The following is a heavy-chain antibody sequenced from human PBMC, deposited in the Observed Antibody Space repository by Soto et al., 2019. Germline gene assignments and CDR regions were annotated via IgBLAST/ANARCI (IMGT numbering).Heavy chain of an antibody. J-gene: IGHJ6*04. CDR1: GGSVSSGSYY. V-gene: IGHV4-61*01. CDR3: ARDTPPSYKGGMDV. CDR2: IYYSGST. Sequence: PSETLSLPCTVSGGSVSSGSYYWSWIRQPPGKGLEWIGYIYYSGSTNYNPSLKSRVTISVDTSKNQFSLKLSSVTAADTAVYYCARDTPPSYKGGMDVWGKGTTVTVSS. D-gene: IGHD5-18*01.